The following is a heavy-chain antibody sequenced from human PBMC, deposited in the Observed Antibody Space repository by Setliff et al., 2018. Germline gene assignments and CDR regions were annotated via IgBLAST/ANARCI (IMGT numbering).Heavy chain of an antibody. D-gene: IGHD6-19*01. V-gene: IGHV3-33*03. Sequence: GGSLRLSCAASGFTFSSYGMHWVRQAPGKGLEWVAVIWYDGSNKYYVDSVKGRFTISRDNAKNSLYLQMNSLRAEDTAVYYCATTKGTGWYFPFDYWGQGTLVTVSS. CDR2: IWYDGSNK. CDR3: ATTKGTGWYFPFDY. J-gene: IGHJ4*02. CDR1: GFTFSSYG.